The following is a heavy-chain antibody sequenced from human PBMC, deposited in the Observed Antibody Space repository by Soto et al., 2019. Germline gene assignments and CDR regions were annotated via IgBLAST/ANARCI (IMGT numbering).Heavy chain of an antibody. CDR3: ARGRITTRGFDY. J-gene: IGHJ4*02. Sequence: QVQLVESGGGVVQPGRSLRLSCAACGFTFSSYSMHWVRQAPGKGLEWVAFISYDGSNEYYADSVKGRFTISRDNFKNTLYLQMNSLRAEDTAVYYCARGRITTRGFDYWCQGTLVTVAS. CDR2: ISYDGSNE. D-gene: IGHD3-3*01. CDR1: GFTFSSYS. V-gene: IGHV3-30-3*01.